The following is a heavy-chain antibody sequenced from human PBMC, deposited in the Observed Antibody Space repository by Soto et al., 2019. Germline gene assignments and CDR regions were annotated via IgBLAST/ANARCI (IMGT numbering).Heavy chain of an antibody. J-gene: IGHJ4*02. CDR3: ARESEDLTSNFDY. CDR2: ISSTTNYI. CDR1: GFTFTRYS. Sequence: GGSLRLSCAASGFTFTRYSMNWVRQAPGKGLEWVSSISSTTNYIYYGDSMKGRFTIPRDNAKNSLYLEMNSLRAEDTAVYYCARESEDLTSNFDYWGQGTLVTISS. V-gene: IGHV3-21*06.